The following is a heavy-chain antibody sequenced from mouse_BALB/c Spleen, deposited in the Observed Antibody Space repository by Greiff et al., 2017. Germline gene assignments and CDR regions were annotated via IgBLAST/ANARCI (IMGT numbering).Heavy chain of an antibody. Sequence: DVKLVESGGGLVQPGGSLKLSCAASGFTFSSYGMSWVRQTPDKRLELVATINSNGGSTYYPDSVKGRFTISRDNAKNTLYLQMSSLKSEDTAMYYCARVKYGNYGFAYWGQGTLVTVSA. D-gene: IGHD2-10*02. CDR1: GFTFSSYG. V-gene: IGHV5-6-3*01. J-gene: IGHJ3*01. CDR3: ARVKYGNYGFAY. CDR2: INSNGGST.